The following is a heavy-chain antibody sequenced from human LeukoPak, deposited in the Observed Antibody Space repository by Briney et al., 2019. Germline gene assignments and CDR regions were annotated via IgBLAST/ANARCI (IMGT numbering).Heavy chain of an antibody. CDR3: ARDDVGGSQPFDY. Sequence: SGGSLRLSCAASGFTFSSYWMSWVRQAPGKGLEWVANIKQDGSEKYYVDSVKGRFTISRDNAKNSLYLQMNSLRAEDTAVYYCARDDVGGSQPFDYWGQGTLVTVSS. D-gene: IGHD3-16*01. CDR2: IKQDGSEK. V-gene: IGHV3-7*01. J-gene: IGHJ4*02. CDR1: GFTFSSYW.